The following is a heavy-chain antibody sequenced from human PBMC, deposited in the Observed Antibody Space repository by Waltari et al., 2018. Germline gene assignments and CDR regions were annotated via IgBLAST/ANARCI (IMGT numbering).Heavy chain of an antibody. Sequence: EVQLVESGGGLVQPGRSLRLSCTASGFTFGYYAMSWVRQAPGKGLEWVGFIRIKAYGGTTEYAASVKGRFTISRDDSKSIAYLQMNSLKTEDTAVYYCTREEGYDSSGYYSDYWGQGTLVTVSS. D-gene: IGHD3-22*01. CDR2: IRIKAYGGTT. V-gene: IGHV3-49*04. CDR1: GFTFGYYA. CDR3: TREEGYDSSGYYSDY. J-gene: IGHJ4*02.